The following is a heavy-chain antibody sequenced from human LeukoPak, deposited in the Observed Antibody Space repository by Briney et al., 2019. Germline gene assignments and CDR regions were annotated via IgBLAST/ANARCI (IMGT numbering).Heavy chain of an antibody. Sequence: SETLSLTCTVSGGSFSIYYWSWIRRPPGKGLEWIGYIYYSGGTNYNPSLKSRVTMLVDTSKNQFSLKLSSVTAADTAVYYCARGGFSGGILRYFDLWGRGTLVTVSS. J-gene: IGHJ2*01. CDR1: GGSFSIYY. CDR2: IYYSGGT. CDR3: ARGGFSGGILRYFDL. V-gene: IGHV4-59*01. D-gene: IGHD2-15*01.